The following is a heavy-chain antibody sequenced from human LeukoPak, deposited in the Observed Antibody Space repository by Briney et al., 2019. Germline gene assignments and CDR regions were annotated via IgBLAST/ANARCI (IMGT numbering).Heavy chain of an antibody. CDR1: DYTFSGHF. Sequence: GASVKVSCKASDYTFSGHFIHWVRQAPGQGLEWIGRIDPNSGGTSFAPKFQGRVTMTRDTSISTAYMEVTRLTSDDTAVYYCARRPPMSAADNWLDPWGQGTLVTVSS. J-gene: IGHJ5*02. CDR2: IDPNSGGT. V-gene: IGHV1-2*06. CDR3: ARRPPMSAADNWLDP. D-gene: IGHD6-13*01.